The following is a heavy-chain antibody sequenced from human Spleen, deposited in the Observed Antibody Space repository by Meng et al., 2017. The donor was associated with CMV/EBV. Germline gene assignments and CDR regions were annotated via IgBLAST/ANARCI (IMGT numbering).Heavy chain of an antibody. D-gene: IGHD5-24*01. CDR3: AKGAEMATLTYYFDY. V-gene: IGHV3-23*03. J-gene: IGHJ4*02. Sequence: GESLKISCAASGFIFSSYAMSWVRQAPGKGLEWVSVIYSGDSSTNYADSVKGRFTISRDDSKNTLYLQMNSLRAEDTAVYYCAKGAEMATLTYYFDYWGQGTLVTVSS. CDR1: GFIFSSYA. CDR2: IYSGDSST.